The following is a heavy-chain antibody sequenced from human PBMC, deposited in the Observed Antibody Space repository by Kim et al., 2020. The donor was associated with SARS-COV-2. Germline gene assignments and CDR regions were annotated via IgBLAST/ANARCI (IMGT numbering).Heavy chain of an antibody. D-gene: IGHD3-9*01. CDR3: ARDWWRYDILTGYYYYYYGMDV. V-gene: IGHV3-21*04. Sequence: GGSLRLSCAASGFTFSSYSMNWVRQAPGKGLEWVSSISSSSSYIYYADSVKGRFTISRDNAKNSLYLQMNSLRAEDTAVYYCARDWWRYDILTGYYYYYYGMDVWGQGTTVTVSS. CDR1: GFTFSSYS. J-gene: IGHJ6*02. CDR2: ISSSSSYI.